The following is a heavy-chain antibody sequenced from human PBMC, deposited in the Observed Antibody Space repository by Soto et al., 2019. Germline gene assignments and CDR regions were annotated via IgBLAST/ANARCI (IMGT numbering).Heavy chain of an antibody. J-gene: IGHJ3*02. V-gene: IGHV3-21*01. CDR2: ISSSSSYI. Sequence: GGSLRLSCAASGFTFSSYSMNWVRQAPGKGLEWVSSISSSSSYIYYADSVKGRFTISRDNAKYSLYLQMNSLSAEDTAVYSWVTVDQGAFDIWGQGTMVTVSS. CDR1: GFTFSSYS. D-gene: IGHD5-12*01. CDR3: VTVDQGAFDI.